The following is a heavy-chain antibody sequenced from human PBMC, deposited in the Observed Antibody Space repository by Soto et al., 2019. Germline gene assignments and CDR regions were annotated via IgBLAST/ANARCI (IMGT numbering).Heavy chain of an antibody. J-gene: IGHJ6*02. V-gene: IGHV3-30-3*01. CDR3: ARELLDHASYVYYYGMDV. CDR1: GFTFSSYA. CDR2: ISYDGSNK. D-gene: IGHD3-10*01. Sequence: GGCLRLSCAASGFTFSSYAMHWVRQAPGKGLEWVAVISYDGSNKYYADSVKGRFTISRDNSKNTLYLQMNSLRAEDTAVYYCARELLDHASYVYYYGMDVWGQGTTVTVSS.